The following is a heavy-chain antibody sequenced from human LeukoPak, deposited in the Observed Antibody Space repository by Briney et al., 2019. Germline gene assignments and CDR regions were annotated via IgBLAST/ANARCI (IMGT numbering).Heavy chain of an antibody. CDR2: INHSGST. CDR3: ARDGDSGYDYDGGLSYYGMDV. J-gene: IGHJ6*02. CDR1: GGSFSGYY. V-gene: IGHV4-34*01. D-gene: IGHD5-12*01. Sequence: PSETLSLTCAVYGGSFSGYYWSWIRQPPGKGLEWIGEINHSGSTNYNPSLKSRVTISIDTSKNQFSLKLSSVTAADTAVYYCARDGDSGYDYDGGLSYYGMDVWGQGTTVTVSS.